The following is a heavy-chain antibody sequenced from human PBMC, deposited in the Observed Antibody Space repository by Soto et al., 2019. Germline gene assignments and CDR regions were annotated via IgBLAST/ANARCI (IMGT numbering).Heavy chain of an antibody. CDR1: GFSLSNARMG. CDR3: ARLPSAAPHPYYYYGMDV. Sequence: SGPTLVNPTETLTLTCTVSGFSLSNARMGVSWIRQPPGKALEWLARIFSNDEKSYSTSLKSRPTISKDTSKSQVVLTMTNMDPVDTATYYCARLPSAAPHPYYYYGMDVWGQGTTVTVSS. CDR2: IFSNDEK. D-gene: IGHD2-2*01. J-gene: IGHJ6*02. V-gene: IGHV2-26*01.